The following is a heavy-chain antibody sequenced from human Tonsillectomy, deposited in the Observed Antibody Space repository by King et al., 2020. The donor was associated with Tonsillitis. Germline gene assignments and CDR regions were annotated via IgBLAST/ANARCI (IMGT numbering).Heavy chain of an antibody. CDR1: GGSISSYY. CDR2: IYSSGRT. CDR3: ARDRIAPSYYYYGMDV. D-gene: IGHD6-13*01. Sequence: QLQESGPGLVKPSETLSLTCTVSGGSISSYYWSWIRQPAGKGLEWIGRIYSSGRTNYNPSLKSRVTMSVDTSKNQFSLKLSSVTVADTALYYCARDRIAPSYYYYGMDVWGQGTTVTVSS. V-gene: IGHV4-4*07. J-gene: IGHJ6*02.